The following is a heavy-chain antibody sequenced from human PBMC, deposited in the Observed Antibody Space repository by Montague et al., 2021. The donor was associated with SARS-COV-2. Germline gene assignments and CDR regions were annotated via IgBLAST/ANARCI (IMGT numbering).Heavy chain of an antibody. CDR2: IYSGGST. D-gene: IGHD6-13*01. Sequence: SLRLSCAASGFTVSSNYMSWVRQAPGKGLKWVSDIYSGGSTYYADSVKGRFTISRDNSKNTVYLQMNSLRAEDTAVYYCARDTPKQLNYYYGMDVWGQGTTVTVSS. J-gene: IGHJ6*02. V-gene: IGHV3-66*01. CDR1: GFTVSSNY. CDR3: ARDTPKQLNYYYGMDV.